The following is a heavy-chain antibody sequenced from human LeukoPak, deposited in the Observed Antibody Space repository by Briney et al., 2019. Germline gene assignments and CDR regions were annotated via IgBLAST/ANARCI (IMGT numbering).Heavy chain of an antibody. CDR2: IYYSGST. CDR1: GGSISSYY. D-gene: IGHD5-24*01. J-gene: IGHJ4*02. V-gene: IGHV4-59*01. Sequence: QTSETLSLTCTVSGGSISSYYWSWIRQPPGKGLEWIGYIYYSGSTNYNPSLKSRVTISVDTSKNQFSLKLSSVTAADTAVYYCARGADREMNGCFDYWGQGTLVTVSS. CDR3: ARGADREMNGCFDY.